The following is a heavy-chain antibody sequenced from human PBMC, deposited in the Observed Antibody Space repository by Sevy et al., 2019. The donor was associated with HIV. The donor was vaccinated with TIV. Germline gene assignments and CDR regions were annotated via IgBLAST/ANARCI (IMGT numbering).Heavy chain of an antibody. D-gene: IGHD3-3*01. V-gene: IGHV3-74*01. J-gene: IGHJ4*02. CDR3: ASLWRFYDFWSGYYAADY. CDR2: INSDGSST. Sequence: GGSLRLSCAASGFTFSSYWMHWVRQAPGKGLVWVSRINSDGSSTSYADSVKGRFTISRDNAKNTLYLQMNSLRAEDTAVYYCASLWRFYDFWSGYYAADYWGQGTLVTVSS. CDR1: GFTFSSYW.